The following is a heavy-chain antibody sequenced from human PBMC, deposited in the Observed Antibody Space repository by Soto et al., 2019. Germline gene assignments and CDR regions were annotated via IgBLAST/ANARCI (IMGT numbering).Heavy chain of an antibody. V-gene: IGHV5-51*01. CDR1: GYSFTSYW. J-gene: IGHJ6*03. Sequence: PGESLKISCKGSGYSFTSYWIGWVRQMPGKGLEWMGIIYPGDSDTRYSPSFQGQVTISADKSTSTAYLQWSSLKASDTAMYYCAGLPSVVPGATNYYYYYMDVWGKGTTVTVSS. D-gene: IGHD2-2*01. CDR3: AGLPSVVPGATNYYYYYMDV. CDR2: IYPGDSDT.